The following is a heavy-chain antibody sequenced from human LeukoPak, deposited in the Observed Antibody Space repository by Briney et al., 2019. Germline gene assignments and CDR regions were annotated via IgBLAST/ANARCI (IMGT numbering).Heavy chain of an antibody. D-gene: IGHD2-2*01. CDR3: ARVRDCSSTSCYPLDAFDI. V-gene: IGHV4-59*01. J-gene: IGHJ3*02. CDR2: IYYSGRT. CDR1: GGSISSYY. Sequence: SETLSLTCTVSGGSISSYYWSWLRQPPGKGLEWVGYIYYSGRTNYNPTLKSGVTISVGTAKNQFSLKLSSVTAADTAVYYCARVRDCSSTSCYPLDAFDIWGQGTMVTVSS.